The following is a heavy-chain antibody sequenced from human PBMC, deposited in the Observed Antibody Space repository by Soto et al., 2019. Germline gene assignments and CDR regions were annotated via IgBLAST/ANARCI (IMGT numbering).Heavy chain of an antibody. CDR1: GFTLTNFA. CDR2: LWHDGSNR. CDR3: ARDPRSRGYLDF. Sequence: QVQLVESGGGVVLPGGSLRLSCTASGFTLTNFAMHWVRQAPGKGLEWVALLWHDGSNRYYLDSVKGRFTISRDTSKNTLYLDMTDLRVEDAALYYCARDPRSRGYLDFWGQGTPVTVSS. V-gene: IGHV3-33*01. J-gene: IGHJ4*03.